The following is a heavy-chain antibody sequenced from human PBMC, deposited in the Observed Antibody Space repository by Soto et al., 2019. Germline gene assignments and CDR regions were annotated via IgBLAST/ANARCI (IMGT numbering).Heavy chain of an antibody. J-gene: IGHJ6*02. CDR2: ISSGSEYI. D-gene: IGHD6-13*01. V-gene: IGHV3-21*01. CDR3: ATDGAAGSVMEV. Sequence: EMQLVESGGGLVKPGGSLRLSCAASGFTFSTYGMNWVRQAPGKGLEWVSYISSGSEYIYYADSLKGRLTISRDNARNSLYLQLNSLRAEDTAVYYGATDGAAGSVMEVWGQGTTVTVSS. CDR1: GFTFSTYG.